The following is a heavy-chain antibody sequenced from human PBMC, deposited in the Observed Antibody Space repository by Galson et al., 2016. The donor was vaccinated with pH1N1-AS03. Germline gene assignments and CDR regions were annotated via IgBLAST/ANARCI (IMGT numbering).Heavy chain of an antibody. CDR2: IHPGGDT. CDR1: GFTVSSGY. V-gene: IGHV3-66*02. J-gene: IGHJ3*01. Sequence: SLRLSCAATGFTVSSGYHMSWVHQAPGKGLEWVSVIHPGGDTYNADSVKGRFTISRDNFENMVYLQMNSLRPEDTAVYYCAGDEGFANGINVWGQGAMVVVS. D-gene: IGHD1-14*01. CDR3: AGDEGFANGINV.